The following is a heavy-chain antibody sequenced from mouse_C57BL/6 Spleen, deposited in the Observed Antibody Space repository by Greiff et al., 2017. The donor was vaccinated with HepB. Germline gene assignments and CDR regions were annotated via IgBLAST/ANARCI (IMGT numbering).Heavy chain of an antibody. CDR3: AREGVGRYAMDY. D-gene: IGHD4-1*01. CDR1: GYTFTSYW. V-gene: IGHV1-64*01. J-gene: IGHJ4*01. CDR2: IHPNSGST. Sequence: QVQLQQPGAELVKPGASVKLSCKASGYTFTSYWMHWVKQRPGQGLEWIGMIHPNSGSTNYNEKFKSKATLTVDKSSSTAYMQLSSLTSEDSAVYYCAREGVGRYAMDYWGQGTSVTVSS.